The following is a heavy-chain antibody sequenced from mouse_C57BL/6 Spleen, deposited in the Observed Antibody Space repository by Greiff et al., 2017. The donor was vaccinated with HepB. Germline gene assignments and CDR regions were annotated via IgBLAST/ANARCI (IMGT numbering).Heavy chain of an antibody. V-gene: IGHV5-16*01. J-gene: IGHJ4*01. CDR3: ARDGYGSSPYYYAMDY. D-gene: IGHD1-1*01. Sequence: EVQLVESEGGLVQPGSSMKLSCTASGFTFSDYYMAWVRQVPEKGLEWVANINYDGSSTYYLDSLKSRFIISRDNAKNILYLQMSSLKSEDTATYYCARDGYGSSPYYYAMDYWGQGTSVTVSS. CDR2: INYDGSST. CDR1: GFTFSDYY.